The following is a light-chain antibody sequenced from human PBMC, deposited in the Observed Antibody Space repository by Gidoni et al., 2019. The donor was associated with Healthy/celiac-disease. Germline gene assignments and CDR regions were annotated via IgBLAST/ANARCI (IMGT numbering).Light chain of an antibody. CDR2: AAS. J-gene: IGKJ1*01. CDR1: QSISSY. Sequence: DIQMTQSPSSLSASVGDRVTITCRASQSISSYLNWYQQKPGKAPKLLIYAASSLQSGVPSRLSGSGSGTDFTLTISSRQPEDFATYYCQQSYSTTRTFGQGTKVEIK. CDR3: QQSYSTTRT. V-gene: IGKV1-39*01.